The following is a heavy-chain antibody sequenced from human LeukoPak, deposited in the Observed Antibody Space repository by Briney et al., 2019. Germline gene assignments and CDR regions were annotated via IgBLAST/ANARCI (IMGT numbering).Heavy chain of an antibody. J-gene: IGHJ6*03. CDR1: GGSFSGYY. D-gene: IGHD6-6*01. V-gene: IGHV4-34*01. CDR3: ARHNLVEVIAARPRIYYYYMDV. CDR2: INHSGST. Sequence: SETLSLTCAVYGGSFSGYYWSWIRQPPGKGLEWIGEINHSGSTNYNPSLKSRVTISVDTSKNQFSLKLSSVTAADTAVYYCARHNLVEVIAARPRIYYYYMDVWGKGTTVTVSS.